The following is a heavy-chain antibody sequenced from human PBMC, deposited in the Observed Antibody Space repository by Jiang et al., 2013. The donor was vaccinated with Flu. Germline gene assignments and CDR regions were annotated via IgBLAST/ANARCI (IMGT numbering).Heavy chain of an antibody. CDR1: GFNLRSYA. Sequence: RLSCAASGFNLRSYAMNWVRQAPGKGLEWVAGIRNSGSTFFADFVTGRFTISRDDSQKLVFSAHDQSERRGHGPFYYCDERSPVPGPPDASDFWGQGTMVTVSP. J-gene: IGHJ3*01. D-gene: IGHD1-1*01. CDR3: DERSPVPGPPDASDF. V-gene: IGHV3-23*01. CDR2: IRNSGST.